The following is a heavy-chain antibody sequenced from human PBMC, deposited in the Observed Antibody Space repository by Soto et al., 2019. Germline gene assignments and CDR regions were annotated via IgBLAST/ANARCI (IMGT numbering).Heavy chain of an antibody. CDR1: GFTFSSYA. V-gene: IGHV3-33*01. Sequence: GGSLRLSCAASGFTFSSYAMHWVRQAPGKGLEWVAVIWYDGSNKYYADSVKGRLTISRDNSKNTVYLQMNSLRAEDTAVYYCVRDGIALAGAFSLPAAPFDYWGQGTLVTVSS. D-gene: IGHD6-19*01. CDR3: VRDGIALAGAFSLPAAPFDY. J-gene: IGHJ4*02. CDR2: IWYDGSNK.